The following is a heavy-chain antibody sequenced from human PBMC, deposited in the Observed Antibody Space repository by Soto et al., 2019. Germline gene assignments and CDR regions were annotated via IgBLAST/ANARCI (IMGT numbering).Heavy chain of an antibody. J-gene: IGHJ4*02. Sequence: GGSLRLSCAASGFTVSSNYMSWVRQAPGKGLEWVSVSYSGGSTYYADSVKGRITISRHNSKNTLYLQMNSLRAEDTAVYYCARELGYCTNGVCHYFDYWGQGTLVTVSS. CDR2: SYSGGST. CDR1: GFTVSSNY. CDR3: ARELGYCTNGVCHYFDY. D-gene: IGHD2-8*01. V-gene: IGHV3-66*01.